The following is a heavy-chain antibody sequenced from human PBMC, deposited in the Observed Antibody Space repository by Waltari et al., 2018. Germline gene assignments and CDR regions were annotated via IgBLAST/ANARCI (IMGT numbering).Heavy chain of an antibody. Sequence: EVQLVQSGAEVKKPGESLKISCTGSVYTFSNYWIGRVRQMPGKGLEWMGIIYPGASETRHSPSFQGQVTISADKSFNTAYLQWSSLKASDTAMYYCARHVGGYCSGGNCYADFWGQGTLVTVSS. V-gene: IGHV5-51*01. D-gene: IGHD2-15*01. CDR3: ARHVGGYCSGGNCYADF. CDR2: IYPGASET. CDR1: VYTFSNYW. J-gene: IGHJ4*02.